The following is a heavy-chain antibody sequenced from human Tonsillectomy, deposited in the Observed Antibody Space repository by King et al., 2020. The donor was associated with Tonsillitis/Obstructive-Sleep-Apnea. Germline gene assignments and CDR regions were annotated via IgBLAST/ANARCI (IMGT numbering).Heavy chain of an antibody. J-gene: IGHJ5*02. Sequence: LQLVQSGAEVKKFGSSVKVSCKASGGIFRSYSISWVRQAPGQGLEWMGGIIPIFGTTNYAQKFQGRVTITADESTSTAYMELSSLRFEDTAVYYCARVPSGGCFNWFDPWGQGTLVTVSS. V-gene: IGHV1-69*01. CDR1: GGIFRSYS. CDR2: IIPIFGTT. CDR3: ARVPSGGCFNWFDP. D-gene: IGHD2-15*01.